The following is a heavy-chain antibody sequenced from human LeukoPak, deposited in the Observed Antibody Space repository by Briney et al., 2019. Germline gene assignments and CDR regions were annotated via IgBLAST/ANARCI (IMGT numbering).Heavy chain of an antibody. J-gene: IGHJ5*02. CDR2: INPNSGGT. V-gene: IGHV1-2*02. CDR3: AKALKLPYWFDP. Sequence: ASVKVSCKASGYTFTGYYMHWVRQAAGQGVEWMGWINPNSGGTNYAQKFQGRVTMTRDTSISTAYMELSRLRSDDTAVYYCAKALKLPYWFDPWGQGTLVTVSS. CDR1: GYTFTGYY. D-gene: IGHD5-24*01.